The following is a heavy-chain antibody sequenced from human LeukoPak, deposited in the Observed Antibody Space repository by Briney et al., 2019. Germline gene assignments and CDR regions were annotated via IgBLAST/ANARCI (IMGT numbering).Heavy chain of an antibody. J-gene: IGHJ6*03. CDR3: ARDFGLACNGLTCHFVYYYYLNV. CDR2: INPHTGDT. CDR1: GYTFTGYY. D-gene: IGHD2/OR15-2a*01. V-gene: IGHV1-2*02. Sequence: ASVKVSYKASGYTFTGYYMHWVLQAPGQGLEWMGWINPHTGDTQYAQKFQGRVTMTRDTTITTAYIELSSLRPDDTAIYYCARDFGLACNGLTCHFVYYYYLNVWAKGTTVSVSS.